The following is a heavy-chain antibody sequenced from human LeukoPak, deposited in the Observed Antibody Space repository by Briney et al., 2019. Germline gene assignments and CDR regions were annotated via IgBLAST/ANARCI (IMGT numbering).Heavy chain of an antibody. CDR1: GFTFSSYS. CDR3: ARGIRTRIAVAGTGVVDY. CDR2: ISSSSSYI. V-gene: IGHV3-21*01. Sequence: GGSLRLSCAASGFTFSSYSMNWVRQAPGKGLEWVSSISSSSSYIYYADSVKGRFTISRDNARNSLYLQMNSLRAEDTAVYYCARGIRTRIAVAGTGVVDYWGQGTLVTVSS. J-gene: IGHJ4*02. D-gene: IGHD6-19*01.